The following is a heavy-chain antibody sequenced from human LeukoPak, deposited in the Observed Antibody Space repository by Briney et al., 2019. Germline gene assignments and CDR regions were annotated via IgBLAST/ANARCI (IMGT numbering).Heavy chain of an antibody. J-gene: IGHJ6*03. V-gene: IGHV4-34*01. CDR3: ARSVQGYFDWFYYYYYMDV. CDR2: INHSGST. D-gene: IGHD3-9*01. CDR1: GGSFSGYY. Sequence: SETLSLTCAVYGGSFSGYYWSWIRQPPGKGLEWIGEINHSGSTNYNPSLKSRVTISVDTSKNQFSLKLSSVTAADTAVYYCARSVQGYFDWFYYYYYMDVWGKGTTVTISS.